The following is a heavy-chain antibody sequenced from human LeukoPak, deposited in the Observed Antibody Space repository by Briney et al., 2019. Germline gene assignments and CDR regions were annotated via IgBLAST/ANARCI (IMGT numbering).Heavy chain of an antibody. CDR3: ARSPLGSGYLLDS. Sequence: GGSLRLSCAASGFTLSNYALAWVRQSPGKGLEWVSAIRSGDDQSYYSESVKDRFTISRDKANDTLYLQMHSLRADDTAVYYCARSPLGSGYLLDSWGQGTLVTVSS. CDR2: IRSGDDQS. D-gene: IGHD3-22*01. V-gene: IGHV3-23*01. CDR1: GFTLSNYA. J-gene: IGHJ4*02.